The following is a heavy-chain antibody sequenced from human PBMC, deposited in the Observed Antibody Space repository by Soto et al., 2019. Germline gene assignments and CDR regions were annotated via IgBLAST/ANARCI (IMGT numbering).Heavy chain of an antibody. Sequence: EVQLLESGGGLVQPGGSLRLSCAASGFTFSSYAMSWVRQAPGKGLEWVSAISGSGGSTYYADSVKGRFTISRDNSKNTLYLQMNRMRAEDAAVYYCANAEDPWGGYSGYWGQGTLVTVSS. CDR3: ANAEDPWGGYSGY. CDR2: ISGSGGST. V-gene: IGHV3-23*01. CDR1: GFTFSSYA. D-gene: IGHD5-12*01. J-gene: IGHJ4*02.